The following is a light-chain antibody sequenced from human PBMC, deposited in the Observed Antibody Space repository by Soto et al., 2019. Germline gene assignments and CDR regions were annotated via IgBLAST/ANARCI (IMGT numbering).Light chain of an antibody. V-gene: IGLV2-14*03. Sequence: QSALTQPASVSGSPGQSITISCTGTSSDVGGYNYVSWYQHHPGKAPKLMIFDVINRPSGVSNRFSGSKSGNTASLTISGLQAEDEADYYCSSYTSSSTPVVFGGGTQLTVL. CDR2: DVI. CDR3: SSYTSSSTPVV. J-gene: IGLJ2*01. CDR1: SSDVGGYNY.